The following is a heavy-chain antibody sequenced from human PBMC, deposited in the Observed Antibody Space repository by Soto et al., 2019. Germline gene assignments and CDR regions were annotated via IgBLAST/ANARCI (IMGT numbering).Heavy chain of an antibody. J-gene: IGHJ4*02. CDR1: GGSISSSSYY. CDR3: ARVGPDFWSPIDY. Sequence: KPSETLSLTCTVSGGSISSSSYYWGWIRQPPGKGLEWIGSIYYSGSTYYNPSLKSRVTISVDRSKNQFSLKLSSVTAADTAVYYCARVGPDFWSPIDYWGQGTLVTVSS. V-gene: IGHV4-39*07. CDR2: IYYSGST. D-gene: IGHD3-3*01.